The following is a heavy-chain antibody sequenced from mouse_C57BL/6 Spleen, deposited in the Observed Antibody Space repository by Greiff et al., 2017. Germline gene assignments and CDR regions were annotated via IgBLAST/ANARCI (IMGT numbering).Heavy chain of an antibody. V-gene: IGHV1-15*01. CDR1: GYTFTDYE. J-gene: IGHJ1*03. Sequence: QVQLQQSGAELVRPGASVTLSCKASGYTFTDYEMHWVKQTPVHGLEWIGAIDPETGGTAYNQKFKGKAILTADKSSSTAYMELRSQTSEDSAVYYCTRYSGGYFDVWGTGTTVTVSS. CDR2: IDPETGGT. CDR3: TRYSGGYFDV.